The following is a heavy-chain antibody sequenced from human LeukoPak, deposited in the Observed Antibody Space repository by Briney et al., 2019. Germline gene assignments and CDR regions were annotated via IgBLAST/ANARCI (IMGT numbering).Heavy chain of an antibody. D-gene: IGHD3-10*01. V-gene: IGHV4-59*01. J-gene: IGHJ4*02. CDR1: GGSISRSY. CDR2: SFHTGSA. Sequence: SETLSLTCTVSGGSISRSYWSWIRQPPGKGLEWIGYSFHTGSANYNPSLKSRVTISVDTSKNQFSLRLSSVTAADTAVYFCAREVGRADGSGTYYPSNWGQGTLVTVSS. CDR3: AREVGRADGSGTYYPSN.